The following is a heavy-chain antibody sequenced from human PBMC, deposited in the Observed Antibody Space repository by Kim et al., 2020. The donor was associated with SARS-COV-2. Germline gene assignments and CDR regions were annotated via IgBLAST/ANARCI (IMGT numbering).Heavy chain of an antibody. Sequence: KSRVTISVDTSKNQFSLKLSSVTAADTAVYYCARQGALGFYDILTGAPDYWGQGTLVTVSS. V-gene: IGHV4-39*01. CDR3: ARQGALGFYDILTGAPDY. D-gene: IGHD3-9*01. J-gene: IGHJ4*02.